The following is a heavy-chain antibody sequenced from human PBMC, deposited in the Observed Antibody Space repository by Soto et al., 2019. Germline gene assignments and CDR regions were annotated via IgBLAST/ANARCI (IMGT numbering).Heavy chain of an antibody. Sequence: QVQLQGSGPGLLKPSETLSLTCTVSGDSSSSYYWSWIRQPPGKGLEWIGYIYYSGSTNYNPSLKSRVTIAVDMSKNQFSRKLTSVTAADTAVYYWARSNGDYGDYWSQGTVVTVSS. V-gene: IGHV4-59*01. CDR1: GDSSSSYY. D-gene: IGHD4-17*01. CDR3: ARSNGDYGDY. CDR2: IYYSGST. J-gene: IGHJ4*02.